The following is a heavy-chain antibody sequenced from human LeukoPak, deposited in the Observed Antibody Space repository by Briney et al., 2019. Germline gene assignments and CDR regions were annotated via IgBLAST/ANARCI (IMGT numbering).Heavy chain of an antibody. CDR3: ARGADYSSDY. CDR1: GYTFTSYG. CDR2: IIPIFGTA. J-gene: IGHJ4*02. V-gene: IGHV1-69*13. Sequence: SVKVSCKASGYTFTSYGISWVRQAPGQGLEWMGGIIPIFGTANYAQKFQGRVTITADESTSTAYMELSSLRSEDTAVYYCARGADYSSDYWGQGTLVTVSS.